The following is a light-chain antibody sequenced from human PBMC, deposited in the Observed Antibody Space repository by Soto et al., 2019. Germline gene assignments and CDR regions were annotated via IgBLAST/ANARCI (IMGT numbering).Light chain of an antibody. V-gene: IGKV3-11*01. J-gene: IGKJ3*01. CDR3: QQRSNWVFT. CDR2: DAS. CDR1: QSVSGY. Sequence: EIVLTQSPATLSLSPGDRATLSCRASQSVSGYLAWYQQKPGQAPRLLIYDASNRATGIPARFSGSGSGTHFTLTLSSLEPEDFALYYCQQRSNWVFTFGPGTKIDIK.